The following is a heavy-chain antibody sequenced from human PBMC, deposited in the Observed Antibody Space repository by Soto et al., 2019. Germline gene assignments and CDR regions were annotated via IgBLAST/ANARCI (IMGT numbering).Heavy chain of an antibody. J-gene: IGHJ6*02. CDR2: IYYSGST. CDR1: GGSISSGDYY. D-gene: IGHD3-10*01. CDR3: ARGRLLWFGELTDYYYYGMDV. V-gene: IGHV4-30-4*01. Sequence: KASETLSLTCTVSGGSISSGDYYWSWIRQPPGKGLEWIGYIYYSGSTYYNPSLKSRVTISVDTSKNQFSLKLSSVTAADTAVYYCARGRLLWFGELTDYYYYGMDVWGQGTTVTVSS.